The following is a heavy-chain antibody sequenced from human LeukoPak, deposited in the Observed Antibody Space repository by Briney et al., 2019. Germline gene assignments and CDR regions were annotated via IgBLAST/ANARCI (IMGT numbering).Heavy chain of an antibody. V-gene: IGHV4-39*01. CDR2: IYYSGST. Sequence: PSETLSLTCTVSGGFISSSSYYWGWIRQPPGKGLEWIGRIYYSGSTYYNPSLKSRVTISVDTSKNQFSLKLSSVTAADTAVYYCARSTYSYGSGSYYPTSYYYYMDVWGKGTTVTVSS. CDR1: GGFISSSSYY. D-gene: IGHD3-10*01. CDR3: ARSTYSYGSGSYYPTSYYYYMDV. J-gene: IGHJ6*03.